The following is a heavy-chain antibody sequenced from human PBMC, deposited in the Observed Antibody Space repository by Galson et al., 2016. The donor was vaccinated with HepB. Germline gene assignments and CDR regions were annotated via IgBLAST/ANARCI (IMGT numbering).Heavy chain of an antibody. V-gene: IGHV3-48*01. Sequence: SLRLSCAASGFNFRGYWMSWVRQAPGKGLEWVSYISSSSSTIYYADSVKGRFTISRDNAKNSLYLQMNSLRAEDTAVYYCAKSQALAAAGRVGTFDYWGQGTLVTVSS. CDR1: GFNFRGYW. CDR2: ISSSSSTI. CDR3: AKSQALAAAGRVGTFDY. J-gene: IGHJ4*02. D-gene: IGHD6-13*01.